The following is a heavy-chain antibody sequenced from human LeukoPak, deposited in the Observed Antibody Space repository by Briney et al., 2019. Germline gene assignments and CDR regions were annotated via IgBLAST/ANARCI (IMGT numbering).Heavy chain of an antibody. CDR3: ARHVTIFGVARPEFDY. D-gene: IGHD3-3*01. Sequence: SETLSLTCTVSGGSISSYYWSWIRQPPGKGLEWIGCIYYSGSTNYNPSLKSRVTISVDTSKNQFSLKLSSVTAADTAVYYCARHVTIFGVARPEFDYWGQGTLVTVSS. J-gene: IGHJ4*02. CDR2: IYYSGST. V-gene: IGHV4-59*08. CDR1: GGSISSYY.